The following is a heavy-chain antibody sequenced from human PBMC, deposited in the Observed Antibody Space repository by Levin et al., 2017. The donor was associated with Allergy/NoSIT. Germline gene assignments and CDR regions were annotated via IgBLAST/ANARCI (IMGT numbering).Heavy chain of an antibody. CDR1: GFTFSDYY. J-gene: IGHJ4*02. Sequence: PGESLKISCAASGFTFSDYYMSWIRQAPGKGLEWVSYISSSSSYTNYADSVKGRFTISRDNAKNSLYLQMNSLRAEDTAVYYCARGLGYSSGWYWSFDYWGQGTLVTVSS. V-gene: IGHV3-11*05. CDR3: ARGLGYSSGWYWSFDY. D-gene: IGHD6-19*01. CDR2: ISSSSSYT.